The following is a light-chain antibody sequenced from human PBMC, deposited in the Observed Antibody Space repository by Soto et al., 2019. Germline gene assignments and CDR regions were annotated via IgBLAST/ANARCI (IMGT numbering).Light chain of an antibody. CDR1: SSDVGGYNF. J-gene: IGLJ2*01. CDR3: SSYTTSNTEL. V-gene: IGLV2-8*01. CDR2: EVN. Sequence: QSVLTQPPSASGSPGQSVTISCTGTSSDVGGYNFVSWYQQHPGKAPKLMIYEVNKRPSGVPDRFSGSKSGSTASLTVSGLQAEDEADYYCSSYTTSNTELFGGGTKLTVL.